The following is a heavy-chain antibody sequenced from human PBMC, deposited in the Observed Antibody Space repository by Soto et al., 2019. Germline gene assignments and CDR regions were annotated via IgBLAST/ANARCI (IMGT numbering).Heavy chain of an antibody. CDR2: ISYDGSNK. J-gene: IGHJ6*02. Sequence: GRSLRLSCAASRFTLSSYGMHWVRQAPGKGLEWVAVISYDGSNKYYADSVKGRFTISRDNSKNTLYLQMNSLRAEDTAVYYCARRGSSYGWMNYCGMDFWGQRTTVTVS. CDR3: ARRGSSYGWMNYCGMDF. V-gene: IGHV3-30*03. CDR1: RFTLSSYG. D-gene: IGHD5-18*01.